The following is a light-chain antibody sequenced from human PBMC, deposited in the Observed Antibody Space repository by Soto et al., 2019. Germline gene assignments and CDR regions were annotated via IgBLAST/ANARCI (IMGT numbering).Light chain of an antibody. CDR1: QSPLHSNGYNY. J-gene: IGKJ1*01. CDR2: LGS. Sequence: DVVMTQSPLSLPVTPGEPASISCRSSQSPLHSNGYNYLDWYVQKPGQSPQLLIYLGSHRASGVPDRFSGSASGTDFTLKISRVEAEDVGIYYCMQGLQTRTFGQGTKVDIK. V-gene: IGKV2-28*01. CDR3: MQGLQTRT.